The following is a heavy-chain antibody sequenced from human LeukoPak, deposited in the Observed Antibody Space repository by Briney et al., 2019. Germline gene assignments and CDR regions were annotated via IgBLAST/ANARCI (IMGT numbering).Heavy chain of an antibody. J-gene: IGHJ3*02. Sequence: GASVKVSCKASGYTFTGYYMHWVRQAPGQGLEWMGRISPYNGNTKYAQKLQGRVTMTTDTSTSTAYMEPRSLRSDDTAVYYCARASTHRYNWKSGQLNDAFDIWGQGTMVTVSS. CDR3: ARASTHRYNWKSGQLNDAFDI. CDR1: GYTFTGYY. V-gene: IGHV1-18*04. D-gene: IGHD1-20*01. CDR2: ISPYNGNT.